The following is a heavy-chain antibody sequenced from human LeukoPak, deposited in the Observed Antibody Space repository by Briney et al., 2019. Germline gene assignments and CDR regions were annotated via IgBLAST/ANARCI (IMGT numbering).Heavy chain of an antibody. Sequence: GGSLRLSCAASGFTFSIYGMHWVRQAPGKGLEWVAVIWYDGSNEYYADSVKGRFTISRDNAKNSLYLQMNSLRDEDTAVYYCARDFWSALLFDPWGQGTLVTVSS. V-gene: IGHV3-33*01. CDR3: ARDFWSALLFDP. CDR1: GFTFSIYG. J-gene: IGHJ5*02. CDR2: IWYDGSNE. D-gene: IGHD3-3*01.